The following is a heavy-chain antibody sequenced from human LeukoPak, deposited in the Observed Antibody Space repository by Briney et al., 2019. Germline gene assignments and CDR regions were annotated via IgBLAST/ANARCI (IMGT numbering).Heavy chain of an antibody. Sequence: PGGSLRLSCAASGFTFSSYSMNWVRQAPGKGLGWISYISRSSSTIYYADSVKGRFTISRDNAKNSLSLQMDGLRAEDTAVYYCARDPYSSSSFDFWGQGTLVTVSS. CDR1: GFTFSSYS. CDR3: ARDPYSSSSFDF. J-gene: IGHJ4*02. V-gene: IGHV3-48*01. CDR2: ISRSSSTI. D-gene: IGHD6-6*01.